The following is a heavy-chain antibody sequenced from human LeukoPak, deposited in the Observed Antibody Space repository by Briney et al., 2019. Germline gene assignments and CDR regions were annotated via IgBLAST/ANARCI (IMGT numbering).Heavy chain of an antibody. V-gene: IGHV3-23*01. CDR1: GFTFSTYA. J-gene: IGHJ3*02. Sequence: GGSLRLSCAASGFTFSTYAMSWVRQAPGKGLEWVSSVSTSGGDTYNADSVKGRFTISRDNSKNTLYLQMNSLRAEDTAVYYCASPPAPTSHAFDIWGQGTMVTVSS. CDR2: VSTSGGDT. CDR3: ASPPAPTSHAFDI. D-gene: IGHD3-16*01.